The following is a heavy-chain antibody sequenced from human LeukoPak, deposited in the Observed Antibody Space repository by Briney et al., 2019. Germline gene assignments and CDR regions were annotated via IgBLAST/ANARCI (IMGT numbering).Heavy chain of an antibody. J-gene: IGHJ4*02. D-gene: IGHD6-19*01. CDR3: ARQWLGQFYFDY. V-gene: IGHV3-53*01. CDR2: IYSGGST. Sequence: GGSLRLSCAVSGFTVSSNFMSWVRQTPGKGLEWVSIIYSGGSTYYADSVKGRFTISRDSSKNTLYLQMNSLRADDTAVYYCARQWLGQFYFDYWGQGTLVTVSS. CDR1: GFTVSSNF.